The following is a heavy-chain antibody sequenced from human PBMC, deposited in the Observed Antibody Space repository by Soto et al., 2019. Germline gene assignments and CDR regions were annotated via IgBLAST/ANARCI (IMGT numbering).Heavy chain of an antibody. J-gene: IGHJ4*02. Sequence: SETLSLTCTVSGGSISSSSYYWGWIRQPPGKGLEWIGSIYYSGSTYYNPSLKSRVTISVDTSKNQFSLKLSSVTAADTAVYYCASLDFWSGYYRYWGQGTLVTVSS. CDR3: ASLDFWSGYYRY. CDR2: IYYSGST. V-gene: IGHV4-39*01. CDR1: GGSISSSSYY. D-gene: IGHD3-3*01.